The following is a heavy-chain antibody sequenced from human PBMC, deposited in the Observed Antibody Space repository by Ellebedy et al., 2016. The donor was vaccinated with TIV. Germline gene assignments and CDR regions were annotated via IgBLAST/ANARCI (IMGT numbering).Heavy chain of an antibody. D-gene: IGHD2-21*02. J-gene: IGHJ4*02. CDR2: IWYDGGNK. V-gene: IGHV3-33*01. CDR3: ARNRHVERGDCLDY. Sequence: GGSLRLSCEASGFIFSNYGMHWVRQAPGKGLEWVAFIWYDGGNKYYADAVKGRFTISRDNSKNTLYLQMNDLGAEDTAVFYCARNRHVERGDCLDYWGQGTLVTVSS. CDR1: GFIFSNYG.